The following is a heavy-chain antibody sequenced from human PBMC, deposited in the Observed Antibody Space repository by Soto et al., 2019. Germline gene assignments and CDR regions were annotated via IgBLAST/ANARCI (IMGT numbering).Heavy chain of an antibody. D-gene: IGHD4-17*01. CDR2: IYWNDNE. CDR1: GFSLTTTAVG. V-gene: IGHV2-5*01. Sequence: QITLKESGPTLVMPTQTLTLTCSFSGFSLTTTAVGVGWIRQPPGKALEWLALIYWNDNEHYSPSLRSRLSIPKDTSKNQVVLRMTDMDPVDTATYYCAHALFYADYDSYFDLWGRGTLVTVSS. CDR3: AHALFYADYDSYFDL. J-gene: IGHJ2*01.